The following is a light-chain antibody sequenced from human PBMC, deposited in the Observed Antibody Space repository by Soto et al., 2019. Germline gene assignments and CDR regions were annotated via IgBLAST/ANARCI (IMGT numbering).Light chain of an antibody. Sequence: QSVLTQPPSVSEAPRQRVTISCSGSPSNIGNNAVSWYQQLPGQAPKFLIYYDNLLPSGVSDRCSGSKSGTSASLAISGLQSEEEADYYCAAWDDSLNGPVFGGGTQLTVL. CDR2: YDN. CDR1: PSNIGNNA. V-gene: IGLV1-36*01. J-gene: IGLJ3*02. CDR3: AAWDDSLNGPV.